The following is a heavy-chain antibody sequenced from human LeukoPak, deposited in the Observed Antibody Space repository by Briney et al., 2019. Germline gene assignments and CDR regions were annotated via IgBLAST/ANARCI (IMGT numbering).Heavy chain of an antibody. D-gene: IGHD3-16*02. CDR1: GFSLSTSGVG. CDR3: ARYVWGSYRSSDYYFDY. J-gene: IGHJ4*02. CDR2: IYRDDDK. V-gene: IGHV2-5*02. Sequence: SGPTLVNPTQTLTLTCTFSGFSLSTSGVGVGWIRQPPGKALEWLALIYRDDDKRYSPSLKSRLTITKDTSKNQVVLTMTNMDPVDTATYYCARYVWGSYRSSDYYFDYWGQGTLVTVSS.